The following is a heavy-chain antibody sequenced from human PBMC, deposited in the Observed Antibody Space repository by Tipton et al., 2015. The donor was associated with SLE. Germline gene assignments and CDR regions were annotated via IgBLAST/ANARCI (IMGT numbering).Heavy chain of an antibody. Sequence: TLSLTCTVSGDSMNSGVYYWSWLRQPAGKGLEWIGRIFSSGNTIYNPSLKSRVTISEDMSKSQFSLRLSSVTAADTAVYYCAREGISYCGGDCHGSFDYWGQGSLVTVSS. J-gene: IGHJ4*02. D-gene: IGHD2-21*01. V-gene: IGHV4-61*02. CDR1: GDSMNSGVYY. CDR2: IFSSGNT. CDR3: AREGISYCGGDCHGSFDY.